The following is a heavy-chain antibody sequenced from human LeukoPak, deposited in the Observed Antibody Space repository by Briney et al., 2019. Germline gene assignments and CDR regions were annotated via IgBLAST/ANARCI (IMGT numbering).Heavy chain of an antibody. CDR3: ARSNNWYVYYFDH. V-gene: IGHV1-2*02. Sequence: GASVKVSCKASGYTFTGYYMHWVRQAPGQGLEWMGWINPNSGGTNYAQNFRGRVTMTRDTSISTTYMELSRLRSDDTAVYYCARSNNWYVYYFDHWGLGTLVTVSS. CDR2: INPNSGGT. D-gene: IGHD1-1*01. CDR1: GYTFTGYY. J-gene: IGHJ4*02.